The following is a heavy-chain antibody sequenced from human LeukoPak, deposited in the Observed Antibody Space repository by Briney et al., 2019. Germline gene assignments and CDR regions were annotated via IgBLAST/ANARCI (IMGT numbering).Heavy chain of an antibody. Sequence: SETLSLTCTVSGGSISSYYWSWIRQPAGKGLEWIGRIYTSGSTIYNPSLKSRVTMSVDTSKNQFSLKLSSVTAADTAVYYCAMYYDFPYYMDVWGKGTTVTVSS. CDR2: IYTSGST. CDR1: GGSISSYY. CDR3: AMYYDFPYYMDV. J-gene: IGHJ6*03. D-gene: IGHD3-3*01. V-gene: IGHV4-4*07.